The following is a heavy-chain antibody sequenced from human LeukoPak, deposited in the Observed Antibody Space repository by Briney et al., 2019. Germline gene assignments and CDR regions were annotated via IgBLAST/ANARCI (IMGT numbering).Heavy chain of an antibody. CDR1: GGSISSGDYY. V-gene: IGHV4-31*03. Sequence: SETLSLTCTVLGGSISSGDYYWSWIRQHPGKGLEWIGYIYYSGSTYYNPSLKSRVTISVDTSKNQFSLKLSSVTAADTAVYYCARTRRSYSNAFDIWGQGTMVTVSS. J-gene: IGHJ3*02. D-gene: IGHD1-26*01. CDR2: IYYSGST. CDR3: ARTRRSYSNAFDI.